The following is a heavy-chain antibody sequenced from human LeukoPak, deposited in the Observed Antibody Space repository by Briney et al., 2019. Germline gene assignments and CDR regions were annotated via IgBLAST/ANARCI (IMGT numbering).Heavy chain of an antibody. Sequence: ASVKVSCRASGYTFTGYYMHWIRQAPGQGLEWMGWINPNSGRTSYAQKFQGRVTMTSDTPISTAYMDLSSLRSDDTALYYCARGTYYDSSAYSVVRLFDYWGQGTLVTVSS. D-gene: IGHD3-22*01. CDR3: ARGTYYDSSAYSVVRLFDY. V-gene: IGHV1-2*02. CDR1: GYTFTGYY. J-gene: IGHJ4*02. CDR2: INPNSGRT.